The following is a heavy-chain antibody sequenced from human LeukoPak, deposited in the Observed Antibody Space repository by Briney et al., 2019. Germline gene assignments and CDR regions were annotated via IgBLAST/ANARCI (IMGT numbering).Heavy chain of an antibody. CDR3: ARHSSYYYGSGSYSTYYFDY. CDR2: IYPGDSDT. CDR1: GYSFTSYW. V-gene: IGHV5-51*01. J-gene: IGHJ4*02. Sequence: GESLKISCKGSGYSFTSYWIGWVRQMPGKGLEWMGIIYPGDSDTRYSPSFQGQVTISADKSISTAYLQWSSLKASDAAVYYCARHSSYYYGSGSYSTYYFDYWGQGTLVTVSS. D-gene: IGHD3-10*01.